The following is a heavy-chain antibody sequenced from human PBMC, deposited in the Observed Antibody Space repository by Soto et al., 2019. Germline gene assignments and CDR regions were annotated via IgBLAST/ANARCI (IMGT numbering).Heavy chain of an antibody. CDR2: IYPGDSDT. D-gene: IGHD4-17*01. V-gene: IGHV5-51*03. J-gene: IGHJ2*01. Sequence: EVQLVQSGVEVKKPGESLKISCKGSGYSFTRFWIGWVRQMPGKGLEWMGIIYPGDSDTRYSPSFQGQVTISADKSVSTAYLQLSSLKASDTAMYYCARAPETNWYFDLWGRGTLVTVSS. CDR3: ARAPETNWYFDL. CDR1: GYSFTRFW.